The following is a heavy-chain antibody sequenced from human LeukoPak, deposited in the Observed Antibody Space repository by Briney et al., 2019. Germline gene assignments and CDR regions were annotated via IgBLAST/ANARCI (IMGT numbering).Heavy chain of an antibody. V-gene: IGHV4-34*01. CDR3: ANKGWWSRYFQH. CDR1: GGSFSGYY. Sequence: SETLSLTCAVYGGSFSGYYWSWIRQPPGKGLEWIGEINHSGSTNYDPSLKSRVTISVDTSKNQFSLKLSSVTAADTAVYYCANKGWWSRYFQHWGQGTLVTVSS. D-gene: IGHD2-8*02. J-gene: IGHJ1*01. CDR2: INHSGST.